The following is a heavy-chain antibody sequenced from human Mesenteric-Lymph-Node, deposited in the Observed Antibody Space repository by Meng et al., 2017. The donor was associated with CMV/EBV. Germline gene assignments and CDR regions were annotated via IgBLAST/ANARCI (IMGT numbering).Heavy chain of an antibody. Sequence: KVSCKASGGTFSSYAISWVRQAPGQGLEWMGGIIPIFGTANYAQKFQGRVTITTDESTSTAYMELSSLRSEDTAVYYCARDGGRAFDIWGQGTMVTVSS. J-gene: IGHJ3*02. CDR3: ARDGGRAFDI. CDR1: GGTFSSYA. V-gene: IGHV1-69*05. D-gene: IGHD3-16*01. CDR2: IIPIFGTA.